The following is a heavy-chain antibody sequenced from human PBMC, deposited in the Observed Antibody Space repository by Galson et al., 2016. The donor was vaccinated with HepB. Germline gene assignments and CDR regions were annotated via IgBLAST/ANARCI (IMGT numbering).Heavy chain of an antibody. V-gene: IGHV4-30-2*01. CDR2: VYHSENA. J-gene: IGHJ3*02. Sequence: LSLTCTVSRGSISSGAYSWNWIRQPPGKALEWIGYVYHSENALYNPSLKSRVTISVDRSNNLFSLSLNSVTAADTAVYYCARGQLRAFHIWGQGTMVTVSS. CDR3: ARGQLRAFHI. D-gene: IGHD1-1*01. CDR1: RGSISSGAYS.